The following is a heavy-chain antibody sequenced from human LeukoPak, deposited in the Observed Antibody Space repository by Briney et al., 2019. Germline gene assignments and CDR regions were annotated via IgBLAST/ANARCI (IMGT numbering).Heavy chain of an antibody. CDR3: ARKRPVSVGGIYSGELTFFDY. CDR1: GGSISSGDYY. CDR2: IYYSGST. D-gene: IGHD5-12*01. V-gene: IGHV4-30-4*08. Sequence: SQTLSLTCTVSGGSISSGDYYWSWIRQPPGKGLEWIGYIYYSGSTYYNPSLKSRVTISVDTSKNQFSLKLSSVTAADTAVYYCARKRPVSVGGIYSGELTFFDYWGQGTLVTVSS. J-gene: IGHJ4*02.